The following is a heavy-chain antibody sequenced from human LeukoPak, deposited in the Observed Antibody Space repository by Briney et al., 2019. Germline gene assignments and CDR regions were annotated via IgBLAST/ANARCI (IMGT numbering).Heavy chain of an antibody. Sequence: GRSLRLSCAASGFTFSSYAMHWVRQAPGKGPERVAVISYDGSNKYYADSVKGRFTISRDNSKNTLYLQMNSLRAEDTAVYYCARGGDGYNWSFDYWGQGTLVTVSS. CDR3: ARGGDGYNWSFDY. D-gene: IGHD5-24*01. J-gene: IGHJ4*02. CDR2: ISYDGSNK. CDR1: GFTFSSYA. V-gene: IGHV3-30-3*01.